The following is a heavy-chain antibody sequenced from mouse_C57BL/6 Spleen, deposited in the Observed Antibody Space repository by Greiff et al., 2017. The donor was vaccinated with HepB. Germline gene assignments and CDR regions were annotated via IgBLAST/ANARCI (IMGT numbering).Heavy chain of an antibody. CDR3: ARLRSYYFDY. V-gene: IGHV1-18*01. J-gene: IGHJ2*01. Sequence: DVKLVESGPELVKPGASVKIPCKASGYTFTDYNMDWVKQSHGKSLEWIGDINPNNGGTIYNQKFKGKATLTVDKSSSTAYMELRSLTSEDTAVYYCARLRSYYFDYWGQGTTLTVSS. CDR2: INPNNGGT. D-gene: IGHD1-1*01. CDR1: GYTFTDYN.